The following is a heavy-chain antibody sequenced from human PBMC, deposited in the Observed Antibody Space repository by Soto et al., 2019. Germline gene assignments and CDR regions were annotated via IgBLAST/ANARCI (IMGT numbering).Heavy chain of an antibody. D-gene: IGHD2-21*01. V-gene: IGHV4-4*07. CDR1: GGSINSYW. CDR3: ARDIASYAYGEGY. CDR2: VYSSGTT. Sequence: ETLSLTCTVSGGSINSYWWSWIRQPAGKGLEWIGRVYSSGTTDYNPFLNSRATMSVETSKNQFSLKLSSVTAADTAVYYCARDIASYAYGEGYWGQGIQVTVSS. J-gene: IGHJ4*02.